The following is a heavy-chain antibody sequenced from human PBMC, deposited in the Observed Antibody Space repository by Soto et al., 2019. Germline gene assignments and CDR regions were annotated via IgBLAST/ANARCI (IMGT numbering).Heavy chain of an antibody. CDR2: ISSSSNYI. CDR3: ARGYGSGDY. D-gene: IGHD3-10*01. CDR1: GFTFSTYT. V-gene: IGHV3-21*01. J-gene: IGHJ4*02. Sequence: EVQLVESGGGLVKPGGSLRLSCAASGFTFSTYTLNWVRQAPGKGLEWVSSISSSSNYIYYADSVKGRFTISRDNAKNSLYLQMNSLRVEDTAVYDCARGYGSGDYWGQGTLVTVSS.